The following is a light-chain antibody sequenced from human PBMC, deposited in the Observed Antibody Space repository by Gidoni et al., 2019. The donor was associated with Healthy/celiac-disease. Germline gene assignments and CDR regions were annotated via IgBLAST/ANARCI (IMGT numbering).Light chain of an antibody. Sequence: DIVMTQSPLSLPVTPGEPASISCRSSQSLLHSNGYNYLDWYLQKPGQSPQLLIYLGSNRASGVPDRFSGSGSGTDFRLKISRVEAEDVGVDYCMQALQTPITFGQGTRLEIK. CDR2: LGS. V-gene: IGKV2-28*01. J-gene: IGKJ5*01. CDR1: QSLLHSNGYNY. CDR3: MQALQTPIT.